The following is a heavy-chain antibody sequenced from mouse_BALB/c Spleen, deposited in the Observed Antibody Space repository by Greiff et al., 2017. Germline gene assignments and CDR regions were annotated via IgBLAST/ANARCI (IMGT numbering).Heavy chain of an antibody. CDR3: ARHYRYDEGGYAMDY. CDR1: GFTFSSFG. D-gene: IGHD2-14*01. V-gene: IGHV5-17*02. J-gene: IGHJ4*01. CDR2: ISSGSSTI. Sequence: EVKLMESGGGLVQPGGSRKLSCAASGFTFSSFGMHWVRQAPEKGLEWVAYISSGSSTIYYADTVKGRFTISRDNPKNTLYLQMSSLKSEDTAMYYCARHYRYDEGGYAMDYWGQGTSVTVSS.